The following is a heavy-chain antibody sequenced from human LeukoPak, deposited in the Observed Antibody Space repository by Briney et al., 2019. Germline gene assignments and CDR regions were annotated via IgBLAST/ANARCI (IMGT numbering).Heavy chain of an antibody. D-gene: IGHD3-22*01. J-gene: IGHJ6*02. Sequence: PGGSLRLSCAASGFSLSSYDMSWVRQAPGKGLEWVSAIRGGGGTTYYADSVKGRFSISRDNFKDTLYLQMNSLRVEDTAKYYCVKSREVSGYLSRTPKGHYDMDVWGQGTTVMVSS. CDR2: IRGGGGTT. CDR1: GFSLSSYD. CDR3: VKSREVSGYLSRTPKGHYDMDV. V-gene: IGHV3-23*01.